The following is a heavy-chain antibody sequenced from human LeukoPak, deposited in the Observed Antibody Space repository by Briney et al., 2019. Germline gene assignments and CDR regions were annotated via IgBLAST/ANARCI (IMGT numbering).Heavy chain of an antibody. CDR1: GGTFSSYA. V-gene: IGHV1-69*01. D-gene: IGHD5-18*01. CDR2: IIPIFGTA. CDR3: ARDISPQYSYGYSGGRFGY. Sequence: SVKVSCKASGGTFSSYAISWVRQAPGQGLEWMGGIIPIFGTANYAQKFQGRVTITADESTSTAYMELSSLRSEDTAVYYCARDISPQYSYGYSGGRFGYWGQGTLVTVSS. J-gene: IGHJ4*02.